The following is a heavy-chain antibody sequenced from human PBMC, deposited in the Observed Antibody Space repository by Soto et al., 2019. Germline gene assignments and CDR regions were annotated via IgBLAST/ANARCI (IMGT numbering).Heavy chain of an antibody. Sequence: GGSLRLSCAASGCTFSDYYMSWIRQAPGKGLEWVSYISSDGSIEYYADSVKGRFTISRDNSKSTLYLQMNSLRAEDTAVYYCAKARRTRTTDYFDYWGQGTPVTVSS. V-gene: IGHV3-11*04. CDR1: GCTFSDYY. D-gene: IGHD1-7*01. J-gene: IGHJ4*02. CDR2: ISSDGSIE. CDR3: AKARRTRTTDYFDY.